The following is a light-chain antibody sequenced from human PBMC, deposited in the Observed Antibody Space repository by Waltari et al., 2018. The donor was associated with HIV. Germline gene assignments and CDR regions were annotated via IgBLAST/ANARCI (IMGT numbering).Light chain of an antibody. J-gene: IGLJ2*01. Sequence: NFMLTQPHPVSESPGKTVTISCTPSSGSIASNLVRWYAQRPGSSPTPVIYKDDQRPSGVPDRFSGSIDSSSNSASLTISGLRTEDEADYYCQSYDNENPVLFGGGTKLTVL. CDR2: KDD. CDR1: SGSIASNL. CDR3: QSYDNENPVL. V-gene: IGLV6-57*01.